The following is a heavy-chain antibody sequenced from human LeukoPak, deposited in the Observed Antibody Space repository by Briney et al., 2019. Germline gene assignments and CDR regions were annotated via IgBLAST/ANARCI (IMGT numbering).Heavy chain of an antibody. V-gene: IGHV4-4*07. Sequence: SETLSLTCTVSGGSISSYYWSWIRQPAGKGLEWIGRIYTSGSTNYNPSLKSRVTMSVDTSKNQFSLKLSSVTAADTAVYYCARDGGSGTHYAGDFDYWGQGTLVTVSS. CDR3: ARDGGSGTHYAGDFDY. CDR2: IYTSGST. CDR1: GGSISSYY. J-gene: IGHJ4*02. D-gene: IGHD3-10*01.